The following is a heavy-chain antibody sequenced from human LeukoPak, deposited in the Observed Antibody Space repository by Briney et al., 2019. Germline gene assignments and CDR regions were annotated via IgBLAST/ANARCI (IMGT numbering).Heavy chain of an antibody. Sequence: GGSLRLSCAASGFTFSSYAMSWVRQAPGKGLEWVSAISGSGGSTYYADSVKGRFTISRDNFKNTLYLQMNSLRAEDTAVYYCAKARYCSGGSCSAFDYWGQGTLVTVSS. D-gene: IGHD2-15*01. CDR3: AKARYCSGGSCSAFDY. CDR1: GFTFSSYA. J-gene: IGHJ4*02. V-gene: IGHV3-23*01. CDR2: ISGSGGST.